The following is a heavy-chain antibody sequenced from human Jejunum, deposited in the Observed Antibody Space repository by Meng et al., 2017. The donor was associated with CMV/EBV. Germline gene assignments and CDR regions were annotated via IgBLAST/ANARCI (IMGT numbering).Heavy chain of an antibody. J-gene: IGHJ4*02. CDR2: ISGGTSYI. CDR1: GFSFSSYA. D-gene: IGHD2-2*01. V-gene: IGHV3-21*01. CDR3: ARDGCRTTSCHDS. Sequence: SGFSFSSYAMNWVRQAPGKGLEWISFISGGTSYIHYADSVKGRFTVSRDNARNSLYLQLNSLRPDDSGVYYCARDGCRTTSCHDSWGQGTLVPSPQ.